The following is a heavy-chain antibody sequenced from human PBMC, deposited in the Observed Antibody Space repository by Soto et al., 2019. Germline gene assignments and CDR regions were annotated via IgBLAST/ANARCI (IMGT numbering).Heavy chain of an antibody. CDR3: ARDKAVGATTGSSFHF. J-gene: IGHJ4*02. CDR1: GFTFSSDW. CDR2: IKQDGSEK. V-gene: IGHV3-7*01. D-gene: IGHD1-26*01. Sequence: GSLRLSCAASGFTFSSDWMTWVRQAPGKGLEWVANIKQDGSEKYYVDSVKGRFTISRDNNKNSLFLQMSSLRAEDTALYYCARDKAVGATTGSSFHFWGQGTLVTVSS.